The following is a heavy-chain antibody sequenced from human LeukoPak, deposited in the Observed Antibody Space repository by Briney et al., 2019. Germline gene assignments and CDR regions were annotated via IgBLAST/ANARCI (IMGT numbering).Heavy chain of an antibody. Sequence: GRSLRLSCAASGFTFSSYAMHWVRQAPGKGLEWVAVISYDGSNKYYADSVKGRFTVSRDNSKNTLYLQMNSLRAEDTAVYYCARVDVWGQGTLVTVSS. CDR1: GFTFSSYA. J-gene: IGHJ4*02. CDR2: ISYDGSNK. CDR3: ARVDV. D-gene: IGHD2-2*03. V-gene: IGHV3-30*04.